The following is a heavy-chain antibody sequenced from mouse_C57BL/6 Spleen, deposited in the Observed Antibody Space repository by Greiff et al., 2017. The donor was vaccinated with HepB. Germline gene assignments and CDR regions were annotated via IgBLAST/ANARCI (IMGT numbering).Heavy chain of an antibody. J-gene: IGHJ3*01. CDR3: ARGVYYDYGDGFAY. V-gene: IGHV1-82*01. CDR1: GYAFSSSW. Sequence: VQLQQSGPELVKPGASVKISCKASGYAFSSSWMNWVKQRPGKGLEWIGRIYPGDGDTNYNGKFKGKATLTADKSSSTAYMQLSSLTSADSAVYVCARGVYYDYGDGFAYWGQGTLVTVSA. D-gene: IGHD2-4*01. CDR2: IYPGDGDT.